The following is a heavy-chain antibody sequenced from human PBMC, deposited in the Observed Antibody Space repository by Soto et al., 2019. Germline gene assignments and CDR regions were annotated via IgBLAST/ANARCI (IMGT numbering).Heavy chain of an antibody. V-gene: IGHV1-69*13. J-gene: IGHJ4*02. D-gene: IGHD6-19*01. CDR1: GGTFSSYA. CDR3: ARGRIAVAGYFDY. Sequence: ASVKVSCKASGGTFSSYAISWVRQAPGQGLEWMGGIIPIFGTANYAQKFQGRVTVTADESTSTAYMELSSLRSEDTAVYYCARGRIAVAGYFDYWGQGTLVTVSS. CDR2: IIPIFGTA.